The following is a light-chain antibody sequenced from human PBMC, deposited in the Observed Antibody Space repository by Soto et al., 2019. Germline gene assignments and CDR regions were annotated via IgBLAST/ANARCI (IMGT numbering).Light chain of an antibody. CDR3: ASWDDSLSGPV. CDR2: RNN. V-gene: IGLV1-47*01. J-gene: IGLJ3*02. CDR1: SSNIGSNY. Sequence: QTVVTQPPSACGTPGQRVTISCSGSSSNIGSNYVYWYQQIPGTAPKLLIYRNNQRPSGVPDRFSGSKSGTSASLAISGLRSEDEADYYCASWDDSLSGPVFGGGTKLTVL.